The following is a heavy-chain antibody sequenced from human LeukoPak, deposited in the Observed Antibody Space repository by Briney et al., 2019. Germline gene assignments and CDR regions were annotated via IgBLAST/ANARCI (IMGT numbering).Heavy chain of an antibody. CDR1: GFTFADYH. CDR3: ATEYYGAYNY. D-gene: IGHD4-17*01. CDR2: IRSKTDGGTT. Sequence: SGGSLRLSYAASGFTFADYHMNWFRQAPGNVLEWAGRIRSKTDGGTTDYAAPVKGRFTISRDDSKNTLYLQMNSLKTEDTAVYYCATEYYGAYNYWGQGTLVTVSS. J-gene: IGHJ4*02. V-gene: IGHV3-15*01.